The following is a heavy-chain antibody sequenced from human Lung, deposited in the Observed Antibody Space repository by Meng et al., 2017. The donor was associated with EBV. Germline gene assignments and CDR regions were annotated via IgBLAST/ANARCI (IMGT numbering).Heavy chain of an antibody. V-gene: IGHV6-1*01. CDR3: ARGATSVFDL. Sequence: QVPAQQSGPGLAKPPHTLSLPCSRPRDSVSSSSAACTWIMQSPSRGLEWLGRTYYRSKWYNDYAVFVKSRITINPDTSKNQFSLQLNSVTPEDTAVYYCARGATSVFDLWGRGTLVTVSS. CDR2: TYYRSKWYN. CDR1: RDSVSSSSAA. J-gene: IGHJ2*01.